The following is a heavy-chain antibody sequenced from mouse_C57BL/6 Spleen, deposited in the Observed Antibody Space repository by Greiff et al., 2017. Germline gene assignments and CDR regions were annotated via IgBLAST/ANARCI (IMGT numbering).Heavy chain of an antibody. Sequence: VQLLQSGTVLARPGASVQMSCKTSGYTFNSYCMHWVKQRPGPGLEWIGAIYPGNSDTCYNQNFKGKSNLSAVTSASTAYMELSSLTIEDSAFYYCARRGTSVVGKYFDVWGTGPTVTVSS. D-gene: IGHD1-1*01. V-gene: IGHV1-5*01. CDR1: GYTFNSYC. CDR2: IYPGNSDT. CDR3: ARRGTSVVGKYFDV. J-gene: IGHJ1*03.